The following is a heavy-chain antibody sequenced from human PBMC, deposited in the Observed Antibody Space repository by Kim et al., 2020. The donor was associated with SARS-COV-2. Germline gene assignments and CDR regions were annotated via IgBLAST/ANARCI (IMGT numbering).Heavy chain of an antibody. CDR3: ARDGYNDDAFDI. CDR1: GFTFSDYY. CDR2: ISSSSSYT. J-gene: IGHJ3*02. V-gene: IGHV3-11*06. Sequence: GGSLRLSCAASGFTFSDYYMSWIRQAPGKGLEWVSYISSSSSYTNYADSVKGRFTISRDNAKNSLYLQMNSLRAEDTAVYYCARDGYNDDAFDIWGQGTMVTVSS. D-gene: IGHD5-12*01.